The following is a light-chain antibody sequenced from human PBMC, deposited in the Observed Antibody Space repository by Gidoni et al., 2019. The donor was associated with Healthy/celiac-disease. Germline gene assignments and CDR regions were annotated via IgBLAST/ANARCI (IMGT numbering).Light chain of an antibody. CDR3: QQYNNWPPWT. CDR2: GAS. CDR1: QSVSSN. V-gene: IGKV3-15*01. J-gene: IGKJ1*01. Sequence: EIVMPQSPATLSVSPGERATLSCRASQSVSSNLAWYQQKPGQAPRLLIYGASTRATGIPARFSGSGSGTEFTLTISSLQSEDFAVYYCQQYNNWPPWTLXQXTKVEIK.